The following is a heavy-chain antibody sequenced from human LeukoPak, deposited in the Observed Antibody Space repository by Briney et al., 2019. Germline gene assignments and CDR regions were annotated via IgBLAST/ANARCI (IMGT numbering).Heavy chain of an antibody. CDR2: ISIYNGNT. CDR1: GDTFITYG. CDR3: ATLVGAIRDGASDI. Sequence: ASAKVSCKASGDTFITYGISWVRQAPGQGLEWMGWISIYNGNTNYAQKFQGRVTMTEDTSTDTAYMELSSLRSEDTAVYYCATLVGAIRDGASDIWGQGTMVTVSS. V-gene: IGHV1-18*01. J-gene: IGHJ3*02. D-gene: IGHD1-26*01.